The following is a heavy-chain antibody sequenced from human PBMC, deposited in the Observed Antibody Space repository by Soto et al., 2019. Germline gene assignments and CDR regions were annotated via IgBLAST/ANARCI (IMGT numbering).Heavy chain of an antibody. J-gene: IGHJ3*02. Sequence: PGGSLRLSCAASGFTFSSYGMHWVRQAPGKGLEWVAVIWYDGSNKYYADSVKGRFTISRDNSKNTLYLQMNSLRAEDTAVYYCARDQRDPRYNWNDADHDAFDIWGQGTMVTVSS. CDR2: IWYDGSNK. CDR1: GFTFSSYG. D-gene: IGHD1-1*01. CDR3: ARDQRDPRYNWNDADHDAFDI. V-gene: IGHV3-33*01.